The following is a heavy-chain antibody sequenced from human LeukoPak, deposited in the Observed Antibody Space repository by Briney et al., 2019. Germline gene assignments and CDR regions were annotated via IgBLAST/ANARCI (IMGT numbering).Heavy chain of an antibody. CDR3: AIVRGY. V-gene: IGHV3-48*02. Sequence: GGSLRLSCVVSGFTVSSNYMNWVRQAPGKGLEWVSYISSSSGTIFYADSVKGRFTVSRDNAKNSLYLQMNSLRDEDTAVYYCAIVRGYWGQGTLVTVSS. J-gene: IGHJ4*02. CDR2: ISSSSGTI. D-gene: IGHD3-10*01. CDR1: GFTVSSNY.